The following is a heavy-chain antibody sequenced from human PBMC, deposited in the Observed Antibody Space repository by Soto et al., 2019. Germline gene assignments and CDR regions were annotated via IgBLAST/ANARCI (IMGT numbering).Heavy chain of an antibody. V-gene: IGHV3-74*01. Sequence: EVQLVESGGGLVQPGESLRLACAASGFSFSNYWMHWVRQAPGKGLVWVSRTNGDGSSTSYADSVKGRFTISRDNTKNILYLQMNSVRVEDTALYYCTKDTFGESDYWGQGTLVTVSS. CDR2: TNGDGSST. CDR1: GFSFSNYW. CDR3: TKDTFGESDY. J-gene: IGHJ4*02. D-gene: IGHD3-10*01.